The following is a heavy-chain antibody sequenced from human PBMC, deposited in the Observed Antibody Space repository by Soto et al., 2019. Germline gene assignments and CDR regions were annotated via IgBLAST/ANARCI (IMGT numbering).Heavy chain of an antibody. V-gene: IGHV4-30-4*01. CDR3: ARGRYCLTGRCFPNWFDS. J-gene: IGHJ5*01. CDR1: GDSISTVDYF. CDR2: IYKSATT. D-gene: IGHD2-15*01. Sequence: SEPLSLTCSVSGDSISTVDYFWAWIRQPPGQALEYIGYIYKSATTYYNPSFEGRVAISLDTSKSHFSLNVTSVTAADTAVYFCARGRYCLTGRCFPNWFDSWGQGTLVTVSS.